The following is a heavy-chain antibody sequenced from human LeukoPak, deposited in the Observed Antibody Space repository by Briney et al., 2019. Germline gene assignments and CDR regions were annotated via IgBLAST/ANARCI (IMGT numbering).Heavy chain of an antibody. CDR3: IRDFRSADL. CDR1: GFPFSNYW. V-gene: IGHV3-74*01. Sequence: GSLRLSCVAFGFPFSNYWMHWGRRPPGKGLGWVSRIYVDGRTTNYADSVKGRFTISRDNAKNTVYLEMNGLSVEDTATYYCIRDFRSADLWGQGTLVTVTS. CDR2: IYVDGRTT. J-gene: IGHJ5*02.